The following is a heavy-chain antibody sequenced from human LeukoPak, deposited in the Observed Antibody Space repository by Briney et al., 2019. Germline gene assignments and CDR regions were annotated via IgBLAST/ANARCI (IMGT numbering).Heavy chain of an antibody. CDR2: IYGGGST. V-gene: IGHV3-53*01. J-gene: IGHJ6*02. Sequence: PGGSLRLSCAAAGFTFSSYWMRWVRQAAGKGLEWVSVIYGGGSTYYADSVKGRFTISRDNSKNTLYLQMNSLRAEDTAVYYCARWGPYGDYWYYYGMDVWGQGTTVTVSS. D-gene: IGHD4-17*01. CDR1: GFTFSSYW. CDR3: ARWGPYGDYWYYYGMDV.